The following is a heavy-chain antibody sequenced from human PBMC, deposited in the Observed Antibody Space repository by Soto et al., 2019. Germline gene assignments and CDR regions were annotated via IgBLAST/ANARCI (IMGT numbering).Heavy chain of an antibody. Sequence: EVQLVESGGGLVQPGGSLRLSCAVSGLTVSSNYMSWVRQAPGEGLEWVSVIYSGGSTFYADSVKGRFTISRDSSKNTLYLPRNSLRAEDTAVYYCTRVPYGTGGDYYYRMDVWGQGTTVTVSS. D-gene: IGHD3-10*01. J-gene: IGHJ6*02. CDR2: IYSGGST. CDR3: TRVPYGTGGDYYYRMDV. CDR1: GLTVSSNY. V-gene: IGHV3-53*04.